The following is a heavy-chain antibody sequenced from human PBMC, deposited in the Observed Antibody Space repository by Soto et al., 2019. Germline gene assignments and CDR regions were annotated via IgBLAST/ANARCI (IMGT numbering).Heavy chain of an antibody. CDR2: TYYSGST. J-gene: IGHJ4*02. D-gene: IGHD6-19*01. CDR3: ARHRWYPSGWDLYDY. CDR1: GDSISTSSYY. V-gene: IGHV4-39*01. Sequence: PSETLSLTCTVSGDSISTSSYYWGWIRQPPGKGLEWIGSTYYSGSTYYNPSLKSRVTMSVDTSKNQFFLKLNSVTAADMAVYYCARHRWYPSGWDLYDYWGQGSLVTVSS.